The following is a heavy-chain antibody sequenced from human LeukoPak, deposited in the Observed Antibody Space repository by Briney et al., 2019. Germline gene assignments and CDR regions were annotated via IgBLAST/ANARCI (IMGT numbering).Heavy chain of an antibody. CDR2: TYYRSKWYH. J-gene: IGHJ4*02. CDR3: ASSQLDH. CDR1: GDSVSSKSAA. Sequence: SQTLSLTCAISGDSVSSKSAAWNWIRQSPSWGLEWLGRTYYRSKWYHEYAVSVKSRISINPDTSKNQFSLQLSSVIPEDTAVYYCASSQLDHWGQGTLVTVSS. V-gene: IGHV6-1*01.